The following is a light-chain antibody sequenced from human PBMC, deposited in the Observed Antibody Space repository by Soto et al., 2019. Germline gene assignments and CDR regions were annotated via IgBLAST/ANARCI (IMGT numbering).Light chain of an antibody. J-gene: IGKJ5*01. CDR3: QQHKSSPIT. V-gene: IGKV1-9*01. CDR2: AAS. CDR1: QDISTY. Sequence: DIQLTQSPSFLSASVGDRVTITCRASQDISTYLAWYQQKPGKAPKLLIFAASTLQHGVPSRFSGSGSGTEFTVTITSLQPEDVATYYCQQHKSSPITFGQGTRLEIK.